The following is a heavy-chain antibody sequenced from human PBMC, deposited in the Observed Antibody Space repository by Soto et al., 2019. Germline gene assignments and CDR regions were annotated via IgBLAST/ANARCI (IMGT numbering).Heavy chain of an antibody. J-gene: IGHJ4*02. V-gene: IGHV4-59*01. D-gene: IGHD6-13*01. CDR2: VYNSGST. CDR3: ARYRREAVAGYTLDN. Sequence: PSATQSLTHTFSGGYISSNYLTWLRPTPGKGLEWIGYVYNSGSTNYNPSLKSRVTISEDTSKSQFSLKVNSMTAADTAVYYCARYRREAVAGYTLDNWGQGMLVTVSS. CDR1: GGYISSNY.